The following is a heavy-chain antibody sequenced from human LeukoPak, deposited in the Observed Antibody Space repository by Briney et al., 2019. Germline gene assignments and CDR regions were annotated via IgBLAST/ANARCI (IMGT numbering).Heavy chain of an antibody. CDR2: ISWDGGST. J-gene: IGHJ4*02. V-gene: IGHV3-43D*03. CDR1: GFTFDDYA. CDR3: GKAAAMVSRFDY. Sequence: GGSLRLSCAASGFTFDDYAMHWVRQAPGKGLEWGSLISWDGGSTYYADSVKGRFTISRDYSKNSLYLQMNSLRAEDTALYYCGKAAAMVSRFDYWGQGTLVTVSS. D-gene: IGHD5-18*01.